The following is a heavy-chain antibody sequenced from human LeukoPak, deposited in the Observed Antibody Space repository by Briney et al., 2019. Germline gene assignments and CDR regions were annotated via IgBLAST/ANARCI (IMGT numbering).Heavy chain of an antibody. CDR1: GLTFSRSW. D-gene: IGHD3-22*01. V-gene: IGHV3-53*01. CDR2: IYSGGST. J-gene: IGHJ4*02. Sequence: TGGSLRLSCAASGLTFSRSWMSWVRQAPGKGLEWVSIIYSGGSTYYADSVKGRFTISRDNSKNTLYLQMNSLRTEDTAVYYCARASGSYYYDNSGYYNFDYWGQGTLVTVSS. CDR3: ARASGSYYYDNSGYYNFDY.